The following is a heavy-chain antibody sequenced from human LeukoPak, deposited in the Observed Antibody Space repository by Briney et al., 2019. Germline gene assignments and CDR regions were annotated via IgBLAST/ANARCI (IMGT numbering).Heavy chain of an antibody. Sequence: KPSETLSLTCAVYGGSFSGYYWSWIRQPPGKGLEWIGEINHSGSTNYNPSLKSRVTISVDTSKNQFSLKLSSVTAADTAVYYCARGLRYYYDSSGFDYWGQGTLVTVSS. CDR2: INHSGST. CDR3: ARGLRYYYDSSGFDY. J-gene: IGHJ4*02. V-gene: IGHV4-34*01. D-gene: IGHD3-22*01. CDR1: GGSFSGYY.